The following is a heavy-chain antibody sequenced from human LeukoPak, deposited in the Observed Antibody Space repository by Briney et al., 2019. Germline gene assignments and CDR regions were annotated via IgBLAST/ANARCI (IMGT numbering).Heavy chain of an antibody. CDR3: ARDRLSAAGGCDLVFDY. CDR1: GYTFPSYG. V-gene: IGHV1-18*01. D-gene: IGHD1-26*01. Sequence: ASVKVSCKASGYTFPSYGISWVRQAPGQGLEWMGWISAYNGNTDYAQKLQGRVTMTTDTSTSTAYVELRSLRSDDTAVYYCARDRLSAAGGCDLVFDYWGQGTLVTVSS. CDR2: ISAYNGNT. J-gene: IGHJ4*02.